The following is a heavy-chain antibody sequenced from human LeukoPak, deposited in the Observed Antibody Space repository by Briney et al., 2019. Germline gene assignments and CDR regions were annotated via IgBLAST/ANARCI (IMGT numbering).Heavy chain of an antibody. J-gene: IGHJ4*02. V-gene: IGHV3-11*04. D-gene: IGHD3-22*01. CDR3: VRGDSREL. Sequence: GGPLRSSVQASGFIFLDYHLSGIGQPPGRGLEWVSYISPGGDAVYFADSVKGRFTISRDNAKNSLYVQMSSLRAEDTAVYYCVRGDSRELWGQGTLVTVSS. CDR1: GFIFLDYH. CDR2: ISPGGDAV.